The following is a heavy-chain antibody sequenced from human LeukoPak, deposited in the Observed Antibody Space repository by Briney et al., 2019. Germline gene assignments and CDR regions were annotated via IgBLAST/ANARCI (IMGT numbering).Heavy chain of an antibody. J-gene: IGHJ5*02. Sequence: GGSLRLSCAASGFTFSSYGMHWVRQAPGKGLEWVTFIRYNGNNEYYADSVKGRFTISRDNSKNTLYLQMNSLRADDTAVYYCAKHATSEGVDPWGQGTLVTVSS. CDR1: GFTFSSYG. CDR2: IRYNGNNE. CDR3: AKHATSEGVDP. D-gene: IGHD2-15*01. V-gene: IGHV3-30*02.